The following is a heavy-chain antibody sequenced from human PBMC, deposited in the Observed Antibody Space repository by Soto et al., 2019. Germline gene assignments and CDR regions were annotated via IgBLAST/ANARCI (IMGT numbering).Heavy chain of an antibody. J-gene: IGHJ5*02. CDR2: ISGSGGST. CDR3: PYDFWSGYFPTRNWFDP. Sequence: SLRLSCAASGFTFSSYAMSWVRQAPGKGLEWVSAISGSGGSTYYADSVKGRFTISRDNSENTLYLQMNSLRAEDTAVYYCPYDFWSGYFPTRNWFDPWGQGTLVTVSS. D-gene: IGHD3-3*01. V-gene: IGHV3-23*01. CDR1: GFTFSSYA.